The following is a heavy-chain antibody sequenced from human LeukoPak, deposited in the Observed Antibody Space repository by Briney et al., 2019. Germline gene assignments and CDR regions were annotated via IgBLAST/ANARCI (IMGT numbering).Heavy chain of an antibody. J-gene: IGHJ6*02. D-gene: IGHD6-19*01. Sequence: GGSLRLSCAASGFTFDDYAMHWVRQAPGKGLEWVSGISWNSGNIGYADSVKGRFTIPRDNAKNSLYLQMNSLRAEDTALYYCAKDLRGWGDGMDVWGQGTTVTVSS. CDR3: AKDLRGWGDGMDV. CDR1: GFTFDDYA. CDR2: ISWNSGNI. V-gene: IGHV3-9*01.